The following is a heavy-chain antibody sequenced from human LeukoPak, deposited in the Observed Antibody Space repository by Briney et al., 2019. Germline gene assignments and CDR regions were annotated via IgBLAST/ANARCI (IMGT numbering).Heavy chain of an antibody. CDR1: GYTFTNNY. V-gene: IGHV1-2*02. CDR2: INPNSGGT. D-gene: IGHD3-16*01. CDR3: ARAVTGTLGSDC. Sequence: ASVKVSCKASGYTFTNNYMHWVRQAPGQGLKWMGWINPNSGGTNYAQKFQGRVTMTRDTSISTAYMELSRLRSDDTAVYYCARAVTGTLGSDCWGQGTLVTVSS. J-gene: IGHJ4*02.